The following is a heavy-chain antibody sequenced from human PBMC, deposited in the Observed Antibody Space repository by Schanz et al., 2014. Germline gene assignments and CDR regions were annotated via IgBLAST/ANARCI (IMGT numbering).Heavy chain of an antibody. V-gene: IGHV1-46*01. J-gene: IGHJ3*02. D-gene: IGHD3-3*01. CDR2: INPSSGTT. CDR3: VTEKRMESGTWAKAFDI. CDR1: GYTFTSYY. Sequence: QVQLVQSGAEVKKPGASVKVSCKASGYTFTSYYMHWVRQAPGQGLEWMGKINPSSGTTRIAQNFQGRLTVTRDTSTSTVNMELSSLRSEDTAMYYCVTEKRMESGTWAKAFDIWGQGTWVTVSS.